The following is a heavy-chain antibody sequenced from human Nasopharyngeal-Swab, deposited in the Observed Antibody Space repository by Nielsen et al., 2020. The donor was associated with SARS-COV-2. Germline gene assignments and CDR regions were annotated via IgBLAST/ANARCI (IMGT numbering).Heavy chain of an antibody. Sequence: WVGQAPGQRLEWIGWIVVGSGNTNYAQKFQERVTITRDMSTSTAYMELSSLRSEDTAVYYCAASPNYYDSSGYPFDIWGQGTMVTVSS. CDR3: AASPNYYDSSGYPFDI. J-gene: IGHJ3*02. CDR2: IVVGSGNT. V-gene: IGHV1-58*01. D-gene: IGHD3-22*01.